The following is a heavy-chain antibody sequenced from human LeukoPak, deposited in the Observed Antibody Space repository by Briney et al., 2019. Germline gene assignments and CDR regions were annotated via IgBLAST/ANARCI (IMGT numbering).Heavy chain of an antibody. V-gene: IGHV3-21*01. D-gene: IGHD3-22*01. J-gene: IGHJ5*02. CDR3: ASEINYYDSSGLP. CDR1: GFSFGNYA. Sequence: GGSLRLSCVASGFSFGNYAVNWVRQAPGKGLEWVSSISSSSSYIYYADSVKGRFTISRDNAKNSLYLQMNSLRAEDTAVYYCASEINYYDSSGLPWGQGTLVTVSS. CDR2: ISSSSSYI.